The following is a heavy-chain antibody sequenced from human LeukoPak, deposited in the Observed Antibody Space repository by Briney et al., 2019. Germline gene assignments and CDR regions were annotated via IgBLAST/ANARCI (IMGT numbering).Heavy chain of an antibody. CDR3: TRRVLLWFGELGSYYFDY. J-gene: IGHJ4*02. D-gene: IGHD3-10*01. Sequence: GGSLRLSCTASGFTLGDYAMSWVRQAPGKGLEWVGFIRSKAYGGTTEYAASVKGRFTISRDDSKSIAYLQMNSLKTEDTAVYYCTRRVLLWFGELGSYYFDYWGQGTLVTVSS. V-gene: IGHV3-49*04. CDR2: IRSKAYGGTT. CDR1: GFTLGDYA.